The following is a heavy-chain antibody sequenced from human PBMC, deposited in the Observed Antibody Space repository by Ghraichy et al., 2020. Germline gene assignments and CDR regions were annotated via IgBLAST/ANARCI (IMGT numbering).Heavy chain of an antibody. CDR2: INAGNGNT. Sequence: ASVKVSCKASGYTFTSYAMHWVRQAPGQRLEWMGWINAGNGNTKYSQKFQGRVTITRDTSASTAYMELSSLGSEDTAVYYCARRGASYYYYGMDVWGQGTTVTVSS. J-gene: IGHJ6*02. CDR1: GYTFTSYA. CDR3: ARRGASYYYYGMDV. V-gene: IGHV1-3*01. D-gene: IGHD3-10*01.